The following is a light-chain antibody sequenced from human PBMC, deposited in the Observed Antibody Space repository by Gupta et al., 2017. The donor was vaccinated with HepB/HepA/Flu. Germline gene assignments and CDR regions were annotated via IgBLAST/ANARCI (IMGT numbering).Light chain of an antibody. Sequence: DIVMTQSPDSLAVSLGERATINCKSSQSVLYSSNNKNYLAWYQQKPGQPPKVLIYWASTRESGVPDRFSGGGSGTDFTLTISSLQAEDVAVYYCQQYYSTPRSVGQGTKLEIK. V-gene: IGKV4-1*01. CDR3: QQYYSTPRS. CDR1: QSVLYSSNNKNY. CDR2: WAS. J-gene: IGKJ2*04.